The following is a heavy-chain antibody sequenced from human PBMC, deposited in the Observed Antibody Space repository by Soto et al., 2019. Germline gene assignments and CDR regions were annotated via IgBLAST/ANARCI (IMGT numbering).Heavy chain of an antibody. Sequence: PSETLCLTCTVAGGSISGGGYYRSWIRQHPGKGLEWIGYIYYSGSTYYNPSLKSRVTISVDTSKNQFSLKLSSVTAADTAVYYWASYRVDYYDSSGYPYFDFDYWGQGTLVTVSS. CDR3: ASYRVDYYDSSGYPYFDFDY. J-gene: IGHJ4*02. CDR2: IYYSGST. V-gene: IGHV4-31*03. CDR1: GGSISGGGYY. D-gene: IGHD3-22*01.